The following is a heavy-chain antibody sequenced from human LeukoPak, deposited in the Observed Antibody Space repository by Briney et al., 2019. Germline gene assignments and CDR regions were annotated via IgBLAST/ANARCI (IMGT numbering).Heavy chain of an antibody. Sequence: SVKVSCKASGGTFSSYAISWVRQAPGQGLEWMGGIIPIFGTANYAQKFQGRVTITADESTSTAYMELSSLRSEDTAVYYCARPTVNFDWFNAFDIWGQGTMVTVSS. CDR3: ARPTVNFDWFNAFDI. J-gene: IGHJ3*02. CDR1: GGTFSSYA. V-gene: IGHV1-69*13. D-gene: IGHD3-9*01. CDR2: IIPIFGTA.